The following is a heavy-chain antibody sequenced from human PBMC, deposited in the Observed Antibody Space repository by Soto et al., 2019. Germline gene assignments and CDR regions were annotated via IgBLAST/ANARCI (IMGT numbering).Heavy chain of an antibody. CDR2: INHSGIT. Sequence: SETLSLTCVVNGGSFSGYYWSWVRLPPGKGLEWIGEINHSGITDSNPSLKSRVTISVDGSRNQFSLNLTSVTAADTAVYFCARARSSVPSSRGIGYYGMDVWGQGTTVTVYS. CDR3: ARARSSVPSSRGIGYYGMDV. D-gene: IGHD2-2*03. CDR1: GGSFSGYY. J-gene: IGHJ6*02. V-gene: IGHV4-34*01.